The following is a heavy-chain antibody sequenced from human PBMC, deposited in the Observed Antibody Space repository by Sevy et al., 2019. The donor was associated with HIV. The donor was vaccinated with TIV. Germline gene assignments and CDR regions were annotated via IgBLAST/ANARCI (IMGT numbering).Heavy chain of an antibody. D-gene: IGHD3-10*01. CDR2: IKSKTDGGTT. J-gene: IGHJ3*02. V-gene: IGHV3-15*01. CDR1: GFTFSNAW. Sequence: GGSLRLSCAASGFTFSNAWMSWVRQAPGKGLQSVGRIKSKTDGGTTDYAAPVKGRFTISRDDSKNTLYLQMNSLKTEDTAVYYCFGSGSRDAFDIWGQGTMVTVSS. CDR3: FGSGSRDAFDI.